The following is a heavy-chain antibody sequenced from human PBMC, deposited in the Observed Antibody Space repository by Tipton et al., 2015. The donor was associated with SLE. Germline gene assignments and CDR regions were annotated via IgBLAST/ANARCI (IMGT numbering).Heavy chain of an antibody. Sequence: TLSLTCTVSGGSISGDFDYWSWIRQPAGKGLEWIGRIYAGGHTDYNPSLKSRVTISVDKSKNQFSLQVTSVTAADTAVYYCAKVINDWNYEWGPGTLVTVSS. CDR2: IYAGGHT. V-gene: IGHV4-61*02. CDR3: AKVINDWNYE. J-gene: IGHJ1*01. D-gene: IGHD1-7*01. CDR1: GGSISGDFDY.